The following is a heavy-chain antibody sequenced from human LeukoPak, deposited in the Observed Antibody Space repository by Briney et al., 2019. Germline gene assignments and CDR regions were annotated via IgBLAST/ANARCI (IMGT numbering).Heavy chain of an antibody. V-gene: IGHV4-39*07. CDR3: ARGGAGFETFDY. CDR1: GDSISSSSSY. CDR2: IYYSGST. D-gene: IGHD3-10*01. Sequence: SETLSLTCTVSGDSISSSSSYWGWLRQPPGEGLEWIGSIYYSGSTYYNPSPKSRVTISVDTSKNQFSLKLSSVTAADTAVYYCARGGAGFETFDYWGQGTLVTVSS. J-gene: IGHJ4*02.